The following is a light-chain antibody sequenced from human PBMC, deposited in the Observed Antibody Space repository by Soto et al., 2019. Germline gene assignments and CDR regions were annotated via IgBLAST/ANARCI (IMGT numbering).Light chain of an antibody. J-gene: IGKJ1*01. Sequence: AIRMTQSPSSLSASTGDRVTITCRASQGISSYLAWYQQKPGKAPKLLIYAASTLQSGVPSRFSGSGSGTDFTLTISCLQSEDFATYYCQQYCSYPRTFGQGTKVEIK. V-gene: IGKV1-8*01. CDR2: AAS. CDR3: QQYCSYPRT. CDR1: QGISSY.